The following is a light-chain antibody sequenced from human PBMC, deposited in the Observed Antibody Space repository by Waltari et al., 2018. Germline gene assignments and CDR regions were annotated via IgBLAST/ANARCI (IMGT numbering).Light chain of an antibody. J-gene: IGLJ3*02. CDR3: ATWDNSLSGQWV. Sequence: QSVLTQPPSASETPGQRVTLSCSGSSSSIGSHYVYWYQQLPGAAPKLLIYRSNQRPSGVPDRFSGSKSDTSASLAISGLRSEDEADYYCATWDNSLSGQWVFGGGTKLTVL. CDR2: RSN. V-gene: IGLV1-47*01. CDR1: SSSIGSHY.